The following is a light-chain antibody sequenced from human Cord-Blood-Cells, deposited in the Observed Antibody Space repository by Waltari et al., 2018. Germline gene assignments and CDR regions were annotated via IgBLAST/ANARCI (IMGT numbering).Light chain of an antibody. CDR2: DAS. J-gene: IGKJ4*01. CDR1: QDISNY. CDR3: QQYDNPALT. V-gene: IGKV1-33*01. Sequence: DIQMTPSPSSLSASVGARVTITCQASQDISNYLNWYQQKPGKAPKLLIYDASNLETGIPSRFSGSGSGTEFTFTISSLQPEDIATYYCQQYDNPALTFGGGTKVEIK.